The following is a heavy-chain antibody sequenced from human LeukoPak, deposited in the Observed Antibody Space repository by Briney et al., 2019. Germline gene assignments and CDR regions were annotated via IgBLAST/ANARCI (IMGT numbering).Heavy chain of an antibody. V-gene: IGHV4-39*07. J-gene: IGHJ4*02. CDR3: AREHSYYDSGGYYYGSGYFDY. Sequence: GSLRLSCAASGFTFSSYAMSWVRQPPGKGLEWIGSIYYSGSTYYNPSLKSRVTISVDTSKNQFSLKLSSVTAADTAVYSCAREHSYYDSGGYYYGSGYFDYWGQGTLVTVSS. D-gene: IGHD3-22*01. CDR1: GFTFSSYA. CDR2: IYYSGST.